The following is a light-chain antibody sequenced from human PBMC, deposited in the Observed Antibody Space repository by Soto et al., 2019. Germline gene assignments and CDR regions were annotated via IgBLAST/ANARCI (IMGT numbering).Light chain of an antibody. CDR1: QNIRNY. CDR2: AAS. CDR3: QQSYSRPRT. Sequence: DIQMTQSPSSLSASVGDRVTITCRASQNIRNYLVWYQQKVDKAPNLLIYAASSLQSGVPSRFSGSGSGTDFTLTISSLQPEDFATYYCQQSYSRPRTFGQGTKVDI. V-gene: IGKV1-39*01. J-gene: IGKJ1*01.